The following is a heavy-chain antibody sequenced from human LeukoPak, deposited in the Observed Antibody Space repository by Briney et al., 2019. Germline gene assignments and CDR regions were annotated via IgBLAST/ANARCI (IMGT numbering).Heavy chain of an antibody. CDR3: ARGGNYYGSGSYYWFDP. CDR1: GGSISNYY. J-gene: IGHJ5*02. CDR2: IYTSGST. Sequence: SETLSLTCTVSGGSISNYYWSWIRQPAGKGLEWIGRIYTSGSTNYNPSPKSRVTMSVDTSKNQFSLKLSSVTAADTAVYYCARGGNYYGSGSYYWFDPWGQGTLVTVSS. D-gene: IGHD3-10*01. V-gene: IGHV4-4*07.